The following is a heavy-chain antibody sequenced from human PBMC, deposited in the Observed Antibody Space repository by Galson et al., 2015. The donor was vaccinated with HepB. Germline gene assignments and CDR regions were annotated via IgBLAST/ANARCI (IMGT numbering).Heavy chain of an antibody. CDR1: GFSLSTSGMT. D-gene: IGHD6-19*01. CDR3: ARSRVNPSSGWFMRDPFDT. Sequence: LVKPTQTLTLTCTLSGFSLSTSGMTVGWIRQPPGKGLEWIGEINHSGSTTYNPSLKSRVTISVDTSKNQFSLKLNSVTAADTAVFYCARSRVNPSSGWFMRDPFDTWGQGTLVTVSS. J-gene: IGHJ3*02. CDR2: INHSGST. V-gene: IGHV4-39*07.